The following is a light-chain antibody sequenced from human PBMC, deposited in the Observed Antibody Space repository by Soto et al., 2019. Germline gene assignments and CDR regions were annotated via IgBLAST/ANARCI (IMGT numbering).Light chain of an antibody. J-gene: IGKJ5*01. CDR2: WAS. V-gene: IGKV4-1*01. CDR1: QSVLYTSNNKNY. Sequence: IVMTQSPDSLAVSLGERATINCKSSQSVLYTSNNKNYIAWYQQKSGQPPKLLIYWASNRESGVPDRFSGGGSGTDFTLTISRLQAEDVAVYYCQQYYSVPITFGQGTRLEIK. CDR3: QQYYSVPIT.